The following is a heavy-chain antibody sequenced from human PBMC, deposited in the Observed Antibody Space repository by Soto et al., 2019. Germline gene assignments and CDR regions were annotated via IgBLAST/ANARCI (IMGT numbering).Heavy chain of an antibody. J-gene: IGHJ4*02. D-gene: IGHD5-18*01. CDR1: GGSISISSYY. V-gene: IGHV4-39*01. CDR2: IYYSGST. Sequence: PSEPLSLTCTVSGGSISISSYYWGWIRQPPGKGLEWIGSIYYSGSTYYNPSLKSRVTISVDTSKNQFSLKLSSVTAADTAVYYCASTPRGYSYGRIGYWGQGTLVTVSS. CDR3: ASTPRGYSYGRIGY.